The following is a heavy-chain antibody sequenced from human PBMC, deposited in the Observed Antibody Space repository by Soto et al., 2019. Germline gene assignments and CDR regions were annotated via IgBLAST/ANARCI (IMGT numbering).Heavy chain of an antibody. CDR3: ARVIGGLYYFDY. J-gene: IGHJ4*02. CDR1: GYTYTSYA. Sequence: ASVKVSCKASGYTYTSYAMHWVRQAPGQRLEWMGWINAGNGNTKYSQKFQGRVTITRDTSASTAYMELSSLRSEDTAVYYCARVIGGLYYFDYWGQGTLVTVSS. V-gene: IGHV1-3*01. CDR2: INAGNGNT. D-gene: IGHD3-16*01.